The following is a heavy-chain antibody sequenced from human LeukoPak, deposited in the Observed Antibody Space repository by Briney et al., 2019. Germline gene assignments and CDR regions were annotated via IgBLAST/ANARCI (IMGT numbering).Heavy chain of an antibody. D-gene: IGHD3-9*01. J-gene: IGHJ5*02. Sequence: PSETLSLTCTVSGGSISYYYWTWMRQSPGKGLEWSGQIYYTGGNYYNPSLKRRVTISVDPSRNQFSLNLTSVTAADTAVYHCARGGTYNDILSFDPWGQGTLVTVSS. CDR2: IYYTGGN. CDR1: GGSISYYY. V-gene: IGHV4-59*01. CDR3: ARGGTYNDILSFDP.